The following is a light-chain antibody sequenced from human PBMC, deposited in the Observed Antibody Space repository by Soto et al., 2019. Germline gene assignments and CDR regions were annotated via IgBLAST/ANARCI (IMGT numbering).Light chain of an antibody. CDR1: QRISTY. J-gene: IGKJ2*01. Sequence: DIQMTQAPSSLSDSVGDRVTIPCRASQRISTYFTWYQQKPGKAPNLLIYAASNLHSGVPSRFSGSGSGTDFTLTISNLQPEDFATYYCQQSYSLPHTFGQGTKVEIK. V-gene: IGKV1-39*01. CDR3: QQSYSLPHT. CDR2: AAS.